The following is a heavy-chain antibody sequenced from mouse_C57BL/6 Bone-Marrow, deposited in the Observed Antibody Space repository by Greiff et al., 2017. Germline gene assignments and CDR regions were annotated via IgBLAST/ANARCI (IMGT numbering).Heavy chain of an antibody. Sequence: EVQLQQSGPVLVKPGASVKMSCKASGYTFTDYYMNWVKQSHGQSLEWIGVINPYNGGTSYNQKFKGKATLTVDKSSSTAYMELNSLTSEDSAVYYGARGLTTVVDGYFDVWGTGTTVTVSS. J-gene: IGHJ1*03. V-gene: IGHV1-19*01. D-gene: IGHD1-1*01. CDR2: INPYNGGT. CDR1: GYTFTDYY. CDR3: ARGLTTVVDGYFDV.